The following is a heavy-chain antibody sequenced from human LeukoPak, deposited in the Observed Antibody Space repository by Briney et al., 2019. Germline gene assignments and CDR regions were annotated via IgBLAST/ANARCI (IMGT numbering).Heavy chain of an antibody. CDR2: ISGSSGIT. D-gene: IGHD4-17*01. CDR1: GFTFSSSS. CDR3: AKLTPV. V-gene: IGHV3-23*01. J-gene: IGHJ4*02. Sequence: XGSLRLSCAASGFTFSSSSMSWVRQAPGKGLEWVSAISGSSGITYYADSVKGRFTISRDISKNTLYLQMNSLRVEDTAVYYCAKLTPVWGQGTLVTVSS.